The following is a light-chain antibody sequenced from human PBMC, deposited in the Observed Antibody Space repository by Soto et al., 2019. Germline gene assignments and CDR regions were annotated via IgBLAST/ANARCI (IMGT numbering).Light chain of an antibody. CDR2: DRN. CDR1: SSNIGAGYD. Sequence: QAVVTQPPSVSGAPGQRVTISCTGSSSNIGAGYDVHWYQQLPGSAPRLLIYDRNNRPSGVPDRFSGSKSGTSASLAITGLQAEDEADYFCQSYDSTLSAYVIFGGGTKLTVL. J-gene: IGLJ2*01. CDR3: QSYDSTLSAYVI. V-gene: IGLV1-40*01.